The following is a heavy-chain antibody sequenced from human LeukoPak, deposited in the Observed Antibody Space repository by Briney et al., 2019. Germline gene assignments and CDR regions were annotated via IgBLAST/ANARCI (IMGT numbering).Heavy chain of an antibody. CDR1: GFTFSSYA. D-gene: IGHD2-2*01. CDR3: AGSVVPAAIRAFDI. J-gene: IGHJ3*02. CDR2: ITGSSSST. V-gene: IGHV3-23*01. Sequence: QTGGSLRLSCAASGFTFSSYAMSWVRQAPGKGLEWVSAITGSSSSTYYADSVKGRFTISRDNSKNTLYLQMNSLRAEDTAVFYCAGSVVPAAIRAFDIWGQGTMVTVSS.